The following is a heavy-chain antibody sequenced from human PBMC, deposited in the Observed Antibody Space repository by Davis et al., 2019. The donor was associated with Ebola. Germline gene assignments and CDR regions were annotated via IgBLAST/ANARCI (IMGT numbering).Heavy chain of an antibody. V-gene: IGHV1-46*01. D-gene: IGHD3-16*01. CDR2: INPSGGST. J-gene: IGHJ4*02. CDR1: GYTFTSYY. CDR3: ARAADYDYIWGSYTPSY. Sequence: ASVKVSCKASGYTFTSYYMHWVRQAPGQALEWMGIINPSGGSTSYAQKFQGRVTMTRDTSTSTVYMELSSLRSEDTAVYYCARAADYDYIWGSYTPSYWGQGTLVTVSS.